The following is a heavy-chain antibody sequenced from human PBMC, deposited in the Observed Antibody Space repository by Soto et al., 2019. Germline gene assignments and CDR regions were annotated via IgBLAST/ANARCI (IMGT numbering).Heavy chain of an antibody. V-gene: IGHV4-59*01. CDR1: GVSITSSY. CDR3: ARGYYDSRGQSNTFDI. J-gene: IGHJ3*02. D-gene: IGHD3-22*01. CDR2: VYYSAST. Sequence: PSETLSLTCTVSGVSITSSYWSWMRQSSGKGLEWIGYVYYSASTNYNPSLKSRVTISIDTSKNQFSLKLRSVTAADTAVYYCARGYYDSRGQSNTFDIWGQGTMVTV.